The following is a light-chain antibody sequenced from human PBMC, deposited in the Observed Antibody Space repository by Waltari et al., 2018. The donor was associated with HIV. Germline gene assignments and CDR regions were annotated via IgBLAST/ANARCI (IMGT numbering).Light chain of an antibody. CDR2: FDD. CDR1: SSNIGNNA. CDR3: AAWDDSLNGYV. V-gene: IGLV1-36*01. J-gene: IGLJ1*01. Sequence: QSVLTQPPSVSEAPRQRVTIPCSGSSSNIGNNAVNWYPQVPGKAPKLLIYFDDLLSSGVSDRFSGSKSGTSASLAIRGLQSEDEADYYCAAWDDSLNGYVFGSGTKVTVL.